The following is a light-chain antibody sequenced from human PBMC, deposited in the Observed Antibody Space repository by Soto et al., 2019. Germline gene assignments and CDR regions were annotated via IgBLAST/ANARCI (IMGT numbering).Light chain of an antibody. V-gene: IGLV8-61*01. J-gene: IGLJ3*02. CDR3: VLYMGSGIWV. CDR1: SGSVPPSYY. Sequence: QTVVTQEPSFSVSPGGTVTLTCGLSSGSVPPSYYPGWFQQTPGQAPRALIYTTNTRSSGVPDRFSGSILGNKAALTITGAQADDESDYYCVLYMGSGIWVFGGGTKLTVL. CDR2: TTN.